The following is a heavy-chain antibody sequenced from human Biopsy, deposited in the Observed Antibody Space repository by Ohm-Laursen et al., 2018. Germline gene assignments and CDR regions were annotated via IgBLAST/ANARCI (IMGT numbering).Heavy chain of an antibody. CDR2: ISYNERT. CDR1: GASVKTSGYF. Sequence: TLSLTCRVSGASVKTSGYFWAWIRQRPGKGLEWIGYISYNERTHYNPSLTSRLAISFDTSNNRISLQLRSVSVADTAVYYCVREPKTGTAEAWYFDLWGRGSPVTVSS. D-gene: IGHD3-9*01. V-gene: IGHV4-31*03. J-gene: IGHJ2*01. CDR3: VREPKTGTAEAWYFDL.